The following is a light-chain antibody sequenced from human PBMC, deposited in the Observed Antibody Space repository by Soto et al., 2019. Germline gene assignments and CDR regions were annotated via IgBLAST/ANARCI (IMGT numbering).Light chain of an antibody. V-gene: IGKV3-15*01. CDR2: SAS. Sequence: EIVMTQSPATLSVSPGERATLSCRASQSISTELAWYQQKPGQPPRLLIYSASTRATGVPARFTGSGFGSEFTLTISGLQSEDFAVYYCQRGHNWPLTFGQGTRLEI. CDR3: QRGHNWPLT. J-gene: IGKJ2*01. CDR1: QSISTE.